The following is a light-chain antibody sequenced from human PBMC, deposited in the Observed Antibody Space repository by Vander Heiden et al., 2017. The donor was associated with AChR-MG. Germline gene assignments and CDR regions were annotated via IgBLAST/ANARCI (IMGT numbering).Light chain of an antibody. CDR1: PSVRSSY. CDR2: GAT. J-gene: IGKJ4*01. V-gene: IGKV3-20*01. CDR3: QQDGSSPVT. Sequence: EIVLTQSPGPVSLSPGERATLSCRASPSVRSSYLAWYQQKPGQAPRLLIYGATSRATGIPDRFSGSGSGTDFTLTISRLEPEDFAVYYCQQDGSSPVTFGGGTRVEVK.